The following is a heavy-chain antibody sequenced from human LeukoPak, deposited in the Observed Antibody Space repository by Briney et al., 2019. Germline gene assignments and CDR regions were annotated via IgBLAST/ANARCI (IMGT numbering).Heavy chain of an antibody. Sequence: SETLSLTCTVSGGYISSHYWSLIRQPPRKGPEVIGYIEYSGITNYNPSLKSRVTISIDTSKNQLSVKLSSVTAADTAVYYCARIRVNAFDIWGQGTMVTVSS. V-gene: IGHV4-59*11. D-gene: IGHD3-10*01. CDR2: IEYSGIT. CDR1: GGYISSHY. CDR3: ARIRVNAFDI. J-gene: IGHJ3*02.